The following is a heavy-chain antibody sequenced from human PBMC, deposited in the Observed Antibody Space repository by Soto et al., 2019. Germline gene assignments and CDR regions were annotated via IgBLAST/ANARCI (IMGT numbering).Heavy chain of an antibody. CDR1: GFTFSSYW. V-gene: IGHV3-74*01. D-gene: IGHD3-22*01. J-gene: IGHJ3*02. CDR3: ARDNPYYYDSSGYPGHDAFDI. CDR2: INSDGSST. Sequence: EVQLLESGGGLVQPGGSLRLSCAASGFTFSSYWMHWVRQAPGKGLVWVSRINSDGSSTSYADSVKGRFTISRDNAKNTLYLQMNSLRAEDTAVYYCARDNPYYYDSSGYPGHDAFDIWGQGTMVTVSS.